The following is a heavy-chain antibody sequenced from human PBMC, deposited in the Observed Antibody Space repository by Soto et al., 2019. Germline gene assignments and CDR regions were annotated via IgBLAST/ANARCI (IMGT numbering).Heavy chain of an antibody. Sequence: PGGSLRLSCAASGFTFSSYAIHWGRQAPGKGLEWVAVISYDGSNKYCADSVKGRFTISRDNSKNTLYLQMNSLRAEDTAVYYCARANGQHLDYWGQGTLVTVSS. D-gene: IGHD1-1*01. J-gene: IGHJ4*02. V-gene: IGHV3-30-3*01. CDR2: ISYDGSNK. CDR1: GFTFSSYA. CDR3: ARANGQHLDY.